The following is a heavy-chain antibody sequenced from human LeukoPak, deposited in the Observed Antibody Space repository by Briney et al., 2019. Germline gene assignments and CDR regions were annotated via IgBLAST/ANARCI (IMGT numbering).Heavy chain of an antibody. V-gene: IGHV3-21*04. CDR2: IGSDGHI. CDR3: ARAEYQLPRSYYYMDV. Sequence: GGSLRLSCAASGFTFSSSGMTWVRQAPGKGLQWVSTIGSDGHIYYEDSVKGRVTISRDNARNSVFLQMNSLRAEDTAVYYCARAEYQLPRSYYYMDVWGKGTTVTISS. CDR1: GFTFSSSG. D-gene: IGHD2-2*01. J-gene: IGHJ6*03.